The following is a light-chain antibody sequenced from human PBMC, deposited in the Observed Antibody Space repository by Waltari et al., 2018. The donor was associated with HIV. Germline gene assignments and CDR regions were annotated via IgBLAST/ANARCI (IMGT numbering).Light chain of an antibody. CDR3: QSYDTGLSGSV. V-gene: IGLV1-40*01. Sequence: QSVLTQPPSVSGAPGQAVTISCTGSSSNIGANYDVHWYHQLPGKAPKLLLTGNTWRPSGVPERFSGSRSGTSASRAITGLQSDDEGDYFCQSYDTGLSGSVFGGGTKLTVL. CDR1: SSNIGANYD. J-gene: IGLJ3*02. CDR2: GNT.